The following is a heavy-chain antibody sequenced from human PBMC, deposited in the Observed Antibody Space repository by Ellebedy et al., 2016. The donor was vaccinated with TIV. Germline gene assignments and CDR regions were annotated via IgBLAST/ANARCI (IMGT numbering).Heavy chain of an antibody. D-gene: IGHD2-2*01. CDR3: ARDTRFIDHQHNWFDP. V-gene: IGHV3-11*01. Sequence: GESLKISCAASGFIFSDYQMSWIRQAPGKGLECVSYISSSGGTTYYADSVKGRFTISRDNAKNSLYLQMNSRRAEDTAVYYCARDTRFIDHQHNWFDPWGQGTLVTVSS. CDR1: GFIFSDYQ. J-gene: IGHJ5*02. CDR2: ISSSGGTT.